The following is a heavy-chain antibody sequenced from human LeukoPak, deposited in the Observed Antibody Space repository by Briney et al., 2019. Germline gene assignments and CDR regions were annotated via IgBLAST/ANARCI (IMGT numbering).Heavy chain of an antibody. Sequence: GGSLRLSCAASGFTFSSYAMSWVRQAPGKGLEWVSAISGSGGSTYYADSVKGRFTISRDDSKSTLCLQMNSLRAEDTAVYYCAKTGSRIQLWLTPFDYWGQGTLVTVSS. J-gene: IGHJ4*02. CDR3: AKTGSRIQLWLTPFDY. V-gene: IGHV3-23*01. CDR2: ISGSGGST. CDR1: GFTFSSYA. D-gene: IGHD5-18*01.